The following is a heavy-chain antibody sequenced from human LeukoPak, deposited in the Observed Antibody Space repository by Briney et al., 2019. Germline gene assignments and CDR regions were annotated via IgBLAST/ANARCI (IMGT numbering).Heavy chain of an antibody. CDR2: INHSGST. V-gene: IGHV4-34*01. CDR3: ARGGYYGSGNDFRFDP. CDR1: GGSFSGYY. D-gene: IGHD3-10*01. J-gene: IGHJ5*02. Sequence: SETLSLTCAVYGGSFSGYYRSWIRQPPGKGLEWIGEINHSGSTNYNPSLKSRVTISVDTSKNQFSLKLSSVTAADTAIYYCARGGYYGSGNDFRFDPWGQGTLVTVSS.